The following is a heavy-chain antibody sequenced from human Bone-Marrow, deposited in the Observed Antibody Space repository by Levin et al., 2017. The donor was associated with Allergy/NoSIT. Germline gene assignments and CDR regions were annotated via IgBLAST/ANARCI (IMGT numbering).Heavy chain of an antibody. J-gene: IGHJ5*02. Sequence: GASVKVSCKASGYMFISYGLNWVRQAPGQGPEWMGGISVYSGKTNYAEKFQGRVTISTDTSTNTADMELRSLRSDDTAVYYCARDSYDSSGYYLGWFDPWGQGTLVIVSA. CDR2: ISVYSGKT. CDR1: GYMFISYG. CDR3: ARDSYDSSGYYLGWFDP. D-gene: IGHD3-22*01. V-gene: IGHV1-18*01.